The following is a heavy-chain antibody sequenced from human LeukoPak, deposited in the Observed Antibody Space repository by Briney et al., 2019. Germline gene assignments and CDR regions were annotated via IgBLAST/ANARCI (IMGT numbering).Heavy chain of an antibody. CDR3: AKAPGGIVGY. J-gene: IGHJ4*02. CDR2: ISGSGGST. V-gene: IGHV3-23*01. CDR1: GFSSSSYG. Sequence: GGSLRLSCAASGFSSSSYGMSWVRQAPGKGLEWVSAISGSGGSTYYADSVKGRFTISRDNSKNTLYLQMNSLRAEDTAVYYCAKAPGGIVGYWGQGTLVAVSS. D-gene: IGHD3-16*01.